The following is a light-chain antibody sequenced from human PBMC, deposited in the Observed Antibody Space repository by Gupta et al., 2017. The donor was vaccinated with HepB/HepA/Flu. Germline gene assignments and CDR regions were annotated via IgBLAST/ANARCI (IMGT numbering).Light chain of an antibody. J-gene: IGKJ4*01. CDR1: QDITNY. Sequence: DMQMTQSPSSLSTSIGDRVTISCQASQDITNYLNWFQQIPGKAPKLLIYDASNLQTGVPSRSSGSGSGTDFTLTISSLQPEDIATYYCRQYASFTLTFGRGTKVEIK. CDR2: DAS. CDR3: RQYASFTLT. V-gene: IGKV1-33*01.